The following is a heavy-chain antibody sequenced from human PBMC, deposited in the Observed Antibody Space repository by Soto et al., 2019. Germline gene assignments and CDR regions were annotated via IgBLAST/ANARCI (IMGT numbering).Heavy chain of an antibody. V-gene: IGHV3-74*01. J-gene: IGHJ4*02. D-gene: IGHD6-13*01. CDR3: AREIATTGEYYFDY. CDR2: INRDGSST. Sequence: GGSLRLCCSASGFTFSSYAMHWVRQAPGKGLVWVSRINRDGSSTNYADSARGRVTISRDNAKNTLYLQVNGLRAEDTAVYYCAREIATTGEYYFDYWGQGILVTVSS. CDR1: GFTFSSYA.